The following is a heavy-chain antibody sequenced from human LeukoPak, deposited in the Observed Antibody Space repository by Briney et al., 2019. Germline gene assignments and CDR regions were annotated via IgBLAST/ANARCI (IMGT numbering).Heavy chain of an antibody. Sequence: GGSLRLSCAASGFTFSSYSMNWVRQAPGKGLEWVSYISSSSSTIYYADSVKGRFTISRDNAKNSLYLQMNSLRAEDTAVYYCARDEIHLSLYWGQGTLVTVSS. J-gene: IGHJ4*02. CDR3: ARDEIHLSLY. CDR1: GFTFSSYS. V-gene: IGHV3-48*04. D-gene: IGHD5-18*01. CDR2: ISSSSSTI.